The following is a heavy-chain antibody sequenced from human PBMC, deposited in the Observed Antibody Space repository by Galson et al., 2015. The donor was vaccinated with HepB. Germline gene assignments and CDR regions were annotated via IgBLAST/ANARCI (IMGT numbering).Heavy chain of an antibody. D-gene: IGHD6-6*01. CDR2: ISYDGSNK. CDR3: ARDRYSSSSTAGTMIS. J-gene: IGHJ4*02. V-gene: IGHV3-30*03. Sequence: SLRLSCAASGFTFSSYSMNWVRQAPGKGLEWVAVISYDGSNKYYADSVKGRFTISRDNSKNTLYLQMNSLRAEDTAVYYCARDRYSSSSTAGTMISWGQGTLVTVSS. CDR1: GFTFSSYS.